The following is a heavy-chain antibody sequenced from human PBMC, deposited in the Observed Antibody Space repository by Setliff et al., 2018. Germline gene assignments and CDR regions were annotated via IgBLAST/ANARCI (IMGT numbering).Heavy chain of an antibody. CDR3: ARDGGQGTVFEL. D-gene: IGHD2-15*01. Sequence: PSETLSLTCTVSRGSINSHYWSWIRQPAGKGLEWIGRIFGSGSTNYNPSLKSRVTRDNAKSSVFLQMNNVRDDDSAVYYCARDGGQGTVFELWGQGTMVTVSS. CDR2: IFGSGST. J-gene: IGHJ3*01. V-gene: IGHV4-4*07. CDR1: RGSINSHY.